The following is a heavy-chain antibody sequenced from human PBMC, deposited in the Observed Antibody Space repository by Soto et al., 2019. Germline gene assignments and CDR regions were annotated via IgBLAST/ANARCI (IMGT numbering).Heavy chain of an antibody. CDR1: GYSFTSYW. V-gene: IGHV5-10-1*01. D-gene: IGHD3-16*02. J-gene: IGHJ3*02. CDR3: ARRLLPAHCDYVWGSYRYCAFDI. Sequence: GESLKISCKGSGYSFTSYWISWVRQMPGKGLEWMGRIDPSDSYTNYSPSFQGHVTISADKSISTAYLQWSSLTASDTAMYYCARRLLPAHCDYVWGSYRYCAFDIWGQGTMVTVSS. CDR2: IDPSDSYT.